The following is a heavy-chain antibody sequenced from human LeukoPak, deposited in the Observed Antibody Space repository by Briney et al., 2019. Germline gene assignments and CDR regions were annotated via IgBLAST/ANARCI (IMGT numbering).Heavy chain of an antibody. CDR3: ARARSAVVTAFDY. Sequence: SETLSLTCTVSGGSISSGDYYWSWIRQPPGKGLEWIGYIYYSGSTYYNPSLKSRVTISVDTSKNQFSLKLSSVTAAATAVYYCARARSAVVTAFDYWGQGTLVTVSS. CDR1: GGSISSGDYY. J-gene: IGHJ4*02. D-gene: IGHD2-21*02. CDR2: IYYSGST. V-gene: IGHV4-30-4*01.